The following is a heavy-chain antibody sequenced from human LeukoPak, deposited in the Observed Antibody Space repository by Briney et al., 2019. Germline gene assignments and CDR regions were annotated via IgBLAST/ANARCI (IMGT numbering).Heavy chain of an antibody. CDR3: ARDREVATELGF. CDR1: GYTFNRHG. Sequence: ASVKVSCNASGYTFNRHGINWVRHAPGQGLELMGWISVYNGNTNYAQTFQGRVTMTTDTSTTTAYLELRSLRSNDTAMYYCARDREVATELGFWGQGTLVTVSS. V-gene: IGHV1-18*04. D-gene: IGHD5-12*01. CDR2: ISVYNGNT. J-gene: IGHJ4*02.